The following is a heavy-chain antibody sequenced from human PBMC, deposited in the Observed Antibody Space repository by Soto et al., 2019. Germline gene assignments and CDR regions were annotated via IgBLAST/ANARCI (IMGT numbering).Heavy chain of an antibody. Sequence: VQVSCWTPGSKISKSAINRARQTPGQAVECMGWTIPYHSNTNYTQKLQDRVTRTTDTSTSTAYMELRSLTTDDTPVYYCARSRRTCRGDYSYYDFDYWGQGTQVTVSS. CDR2: TIPYHSNT. V-gene: IGHV1-18*01. CDR1: GSKISKSA. CDR3: ARSRRTCRGDYSYYDFDY. J-gene: IGHJ4*02. D-gene: IGHD3-3*01.